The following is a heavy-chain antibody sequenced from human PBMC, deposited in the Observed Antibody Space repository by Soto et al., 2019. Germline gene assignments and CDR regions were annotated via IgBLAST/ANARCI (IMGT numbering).Heavy chain of an antibody. D-gene: IGHD4-17*01. Sequence: PSETLSLTCAVSGGSISSGGYSWSWIRQPPGKGLEWIGYIYHSGTTYYNPSIKSRVTISVDRSKNQFSLKLSSVTAADTDVYYCASNYGGNPGFGYWGQGTLVTVSS. V-gene: IGHV4-30-2*01. J-gene: IGHJ4*02. CDR2: IYHSGTT. CDR1: GGSISSGGYS. CDR3: ASNYGGNPGFGY.